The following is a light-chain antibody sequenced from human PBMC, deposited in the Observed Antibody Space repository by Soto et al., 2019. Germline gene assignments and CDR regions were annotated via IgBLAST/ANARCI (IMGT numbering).Light chain of an antibody. J-gene: IGKJ5*01. CDR1: QSVSSY. CDR3: QQRSNWPIT. Sequence: EIVLTQSPATLSLSPGVRATLSCRASQSVSSYLAWYQQKPGQAPGLLIYDASNRATGIPARFSGSGSGTDFTLTISSLEPEDFAVYYCQQRSNWPITFGQGTRLEIK. V-gene: IGKV3-11*01. CDR2: DAS.